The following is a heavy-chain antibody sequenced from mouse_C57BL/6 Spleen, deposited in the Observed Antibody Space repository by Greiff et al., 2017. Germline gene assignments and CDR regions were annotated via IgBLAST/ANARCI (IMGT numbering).Heavy chain of an antibody. D-gene: IGHD2-3*01. Sequence: EVKLVESGGGLVKPGGSLKLSCAASGFTFSDYGMHWVRQAPEKGLEWVAYISSGSSTIYYADTVKGRFTISRDNAKNTLFLQMTSLRSADTAMYYCARRTSYDGYYPWDMDYWGQGTSVTVSS. CDR3: ARRTSYDGYYPWDMDY. CDR1: GFTFSDYG. CDR2: ISSGSSTI. J-gene: IGHJ4*01. V-gene: IGHV5-17*01.